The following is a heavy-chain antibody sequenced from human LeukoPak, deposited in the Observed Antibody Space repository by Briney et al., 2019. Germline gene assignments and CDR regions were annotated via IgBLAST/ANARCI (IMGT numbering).Heavy chain of an antibody. D-gene: IGHD5-12*01. Sequence: ASVKVSCKASGYTFTGYYMHWVRQAPGQGFEWMGWINPNSGGTNYAQKFQGRVTMTRDTSISTAYMELSRLRSDDTAVYYCARGGGYDAYYYMDVWGKGTTVTVSS. J-gene: IGHJ6*03. CDR3: ARGGGYDAYYYMDV. V-gene: IGHV1-2*02. CDR2: INPNSGGT. CDR1: GYTFTGYY.